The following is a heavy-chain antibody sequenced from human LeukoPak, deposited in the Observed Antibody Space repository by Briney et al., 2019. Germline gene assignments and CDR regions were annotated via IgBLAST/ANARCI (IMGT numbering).Heavy chain of an antibody. CDR1: GGSISSYY. D-gene: IGHD1-14*01. V-gene: IGHV4-59*01. Sequence: PSETLSLTCTVSGGSISSYYWSWIRQPPRKGLEWIGYIYYSGSTNYNPSLKSRVTISVDTSKNQFSLKLSSVTAADTAVYYCARGNPNRYYYGMDVWGQGTTVTVSS. CDR3: ARGNPNRYYYGMDV. J-gene: IGHJ6*02. CDR2: IYYSGST.